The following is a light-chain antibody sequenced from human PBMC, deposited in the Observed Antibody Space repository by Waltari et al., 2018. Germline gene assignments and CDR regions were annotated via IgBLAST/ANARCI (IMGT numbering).Light chain of an antibody. CDR3: QQYDSWLLYT. V-gene: IGKV3-15*01. J-gene: IGKJ2*01. CDR1: QSVSSN. Sequence: EIVMTQSPAPLSVSPGERVTLSCRASQSVSSNLAWYQQKRGQAPRLLIYGASTRVTGIPARFSGSGSGTEFTLTISSLQSEDFAVYFCQQYDSWLLYTFGQGTNLEIK. CDR2: GAS.